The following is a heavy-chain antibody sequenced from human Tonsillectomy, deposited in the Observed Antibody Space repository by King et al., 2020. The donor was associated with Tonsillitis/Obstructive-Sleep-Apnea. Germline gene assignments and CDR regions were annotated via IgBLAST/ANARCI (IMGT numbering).Heavy chain of an antibody. CDR2: INPSGGST. CDR3: ARMIDAHNLFYY. Sequence: QLVQSGAEVKKPGASVKVSCKTSGYTFTSYYMHWVRQAPGQGLEWMGIINPSGGSTIFAQKFQGRVTMTRDTSTSTVYMELSSLRSEDTAVYFCARMIDAHNLFYYWGQGTLVTVSA. D-gene: IGHD3-22*01. CDR1: GYTFTSYY. V-gene: IGHV1-46*01. J-gene: IGHJ4*02.